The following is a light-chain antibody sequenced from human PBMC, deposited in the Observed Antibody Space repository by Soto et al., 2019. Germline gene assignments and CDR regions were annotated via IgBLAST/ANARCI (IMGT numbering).Light chain of an antibody. CDR2: DVS. CDR3: CSYAGRYTYV. J-gene: IGLJ1*01. V-gene: IGLV2-11*01. CDR1: SSDVGGYNY. Sequence: QSALTQPRSVSGSPGQSVTISCTGTSSDVGGYNYVSWYQQHPDKAPKLMIYDVSQRPSGVPDRFSGSKSGNTASLTISGLQDEDEADYYCCSYAGRYTYVFGTGTKVTVL.